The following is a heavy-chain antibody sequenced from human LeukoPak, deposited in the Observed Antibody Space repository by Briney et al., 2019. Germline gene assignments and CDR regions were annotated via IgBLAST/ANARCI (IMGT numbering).Heavy chain of an antibody. CDR3: ARGGGPGNYPFDF. J-gene: IGHJ4*02. D-gene: IGHD1-7*01. CDR1: GYTFTTYY. V-gene: IGHV1-46*01. CDR2: INPRGGST. Sequence: GASVKVSCKASGYTFTTYYMHWVRQAPGQGLEWVGIINPRGGSTTYAQKFQGRVTMTKDTSTSTVYMELSSLKFDDTAVYYCARGGGPGNYPFDFWGQGTLVTVSS.